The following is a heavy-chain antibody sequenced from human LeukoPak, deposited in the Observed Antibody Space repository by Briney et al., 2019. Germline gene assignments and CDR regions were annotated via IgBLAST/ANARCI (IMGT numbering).Heavy chain of an antibody. J-gene: IGHJ5*02. Sequence: SETLSLTCTVSGGSISSSSYYWGWIRQPPGKGLEWIGSIYYSGSTYYNPSLKSRVTISVDTSKNQFSLKLSSVTAADTAVYYCARAYSNYEFDPWGQGTLVTVSS. CDR2: IYYSGST. CDR3: ARAYSNYEFDP. D-gene: IGHD4-11*01. CDR1: GGSISSSSYY. V-gene: IGHV4-39*07.